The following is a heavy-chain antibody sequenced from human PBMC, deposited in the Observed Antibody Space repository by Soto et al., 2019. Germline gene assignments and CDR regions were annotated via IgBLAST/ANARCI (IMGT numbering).Heavy chain of an antibody. CDR2: IIPILGIA. CDR1: GGTFSSYT. Sequence: SVKVSCKASGGTFSSYTISWVRQAPGQGLEWMGRIIPILGIANYAQKFQGRVTITADKSTSTAYMELSSLRSEDTAVYYCARDPAGFWSLAPFDIWGQGTMVTVSS. D-gene: IGHD3-3*01. J-gene: IGHJ3*02. V-gene: IGHV1-69*04. CDR3: ARDPAGFWSLAPFDI.